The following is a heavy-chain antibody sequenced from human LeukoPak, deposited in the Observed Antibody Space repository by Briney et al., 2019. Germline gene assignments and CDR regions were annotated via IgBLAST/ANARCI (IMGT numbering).Heavy chain of an antibody. V-gene: IGHV4-59*01. CDR2: IYYSGST. J-gene: IGHJ4*02. CDR3: ARGIAVADFDY. CDR1: GGSISSYY. D-gene: IGHD6-19*01. Sequence: SETLSLTCTVSGGSISSYYWSWIRQPPGKGLEWIGYIYYSGSTNYNPSLKSRVTISVDTSKNQFSLKLCSVTAADTAVYYCARGIAVADFDYWGQGTLVTVSS.